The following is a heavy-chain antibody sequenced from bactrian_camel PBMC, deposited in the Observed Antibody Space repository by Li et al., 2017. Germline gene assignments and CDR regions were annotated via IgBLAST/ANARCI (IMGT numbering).Heavy chain of an antibody. J-gene: IGHJ4*01. CDR1: GFTFSREA. CDR2: ISSGSGST. D-gene: IGHD1*01. V-gene: IGHV3S35*01. CDR3: AALAWGFNY. Sequence: VQLVESGGGLVPPGGSLRLSCAASGFTFSREAMAWVRQAPGKGLEWVSWISSGSGSTDYKDSVKGRFTISRDNGKNTAYLQLNNLQSEDTAQYYCAALAWGFNYWGQGTQVTVS.